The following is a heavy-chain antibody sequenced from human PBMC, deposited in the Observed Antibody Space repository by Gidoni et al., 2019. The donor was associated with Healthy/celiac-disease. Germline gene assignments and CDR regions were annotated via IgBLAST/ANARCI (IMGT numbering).Heavy chain of an antibody. V-gene: IGHV3-7*01. J-gene: IGHJ4*02. CDR1: GSTFSSYW. Sequence: EVQLVESGGGLVQPGGSLRLSCSPSGSTFSSYWMSWGRQAPGTGLEWVANIKQDGSEKYYVDSGKGRFTISRDNAKNSLYLQMNSLRAEDTAVYYCARGGYSGYDYYFDYWGQGTLVTVSS. CDR3: ARGGYSGYDYYFDY. D-gene: IGHD5-12*01. CDR2: IKQDGSEK.